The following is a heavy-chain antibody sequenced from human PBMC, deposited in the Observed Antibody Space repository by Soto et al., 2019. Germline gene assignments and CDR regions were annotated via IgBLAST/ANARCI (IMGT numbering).Heavy chain of an antibody. V-gene: IGHV1-18*04. CDR3: ARGSGWFPPRIYSGLDV. CDR2: IGAYKGNT. Sequence: QVQLVQSGPEVKNPGASVKVSCKASNFTFTSYGITWVRQAPGQGLEWMGWIGAYKGNTSYAQSLQGRVTLTTDTSTSTAHMELRSLRSDDTAVYYCARGSGWFPPRIYSGLDVWGQGTTVIASS. J-gene: IGHJ6*02. D-gene: IGHD6-19*01. CDR1: NFTFTSYG.